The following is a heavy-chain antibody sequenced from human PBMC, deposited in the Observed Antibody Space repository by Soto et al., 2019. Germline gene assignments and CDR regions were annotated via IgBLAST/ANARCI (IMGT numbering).Heavy chain of an antibody. CDR2: IRYDGSNK. CDR1: GFTFSSYG. Sequence: PGGSLRLSCAASGFTFSSYGMHWVRQAPGKGLEWVAVIRYDGSNKYYADSVKGRFTISRDNSKNTLYLQMNSLRAEDTAVYYCARVVYSSSWNWFDPWRQGTLVTVSS. V-gene: IGHV3-33*01. CDR3: ARVVYSSSWNWFDP. J-gene: IGHJ5*02. D-gene: IGHD6-6*01.